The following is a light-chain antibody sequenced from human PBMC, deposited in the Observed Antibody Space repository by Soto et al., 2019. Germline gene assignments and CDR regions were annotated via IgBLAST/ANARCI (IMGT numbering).Light chain of an antibody. J-gene: IGKJ3*01. Sequence: DIQMTQSPSSLSASVGDRVTITCRASQSITNSLNWYQHKPGKAPTLVVYAASSLQSGVPSRFSGSVSGTDFTLTISTLQPEDFATHFCQQRHSMPFTFGPGTKVDIK. CDR2: AAS. CDR3: QQRHSMPFT. CDR1: QSITNS. V-gene: IGKV1-39*01.